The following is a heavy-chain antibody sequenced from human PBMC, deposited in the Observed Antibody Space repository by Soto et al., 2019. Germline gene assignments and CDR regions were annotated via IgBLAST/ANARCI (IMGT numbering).Heavy chain of an antibody. V-gene: IGHV1-69*06. D-gene: IGHD3-10*01. J-gene: IGHJ6*02. CDR2: IIPNFGTA. CDR3: ARSTMGACDYYGMDV. CDR1: GYTFSSYA. Sequence: SVKVSCKASGYTFSSYAISWVRQAPGQGLEWMGWIIPNFGTANYAQKFQGRVTITADTSTSTAYMELSSLRSEDTAVYYCARSTMGACDYYGMDVWGQGTTVTVSS.